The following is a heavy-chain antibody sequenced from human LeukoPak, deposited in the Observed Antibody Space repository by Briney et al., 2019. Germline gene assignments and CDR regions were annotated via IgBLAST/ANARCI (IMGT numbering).Heavy chain of an antibody. CDR1: GYTFTGYY. CDR2: INPNSGGT. D-gene: IGHD5-18*01. J-gene: IGHJ6*03. V-gene: IGHV1-2*06. Sequence: ASVKVSCKASGYTFTGYYMHWVRQAAGQGLEWMGRINPNSGGTNYAQKFQGRVTMTRETSISTAYMELSRLRSDDTAVYYCARDKEKYGYGYYYYYIYVWGKGTTLTVSS. CDR3: ARDKEKYGYGYYYYYIYV.